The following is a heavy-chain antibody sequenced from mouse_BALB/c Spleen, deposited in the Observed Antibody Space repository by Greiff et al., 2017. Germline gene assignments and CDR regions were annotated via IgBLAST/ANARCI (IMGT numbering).Heavy chain of an antibody. CDR1: GFTFSSYA. CDR3: ARDQGNSPIYYAMDY. J-gene: IGHJ4*01. V-gene: IGHV5-9-4*01. CDR2: ISSGGSYT. Sequence: DVMLVESGGGLVKPGGSLKLSCAASGFTFSSYAMSWVRQSPEKRLEWVAEISSGGSYTYYPDTVTGRFTISRDNAKNTLYLEMSSLRSEDTAMYYCARDQGNSPIYYAMDYWGQGTSVTVSS. D-gene: IGHD2-1*01.